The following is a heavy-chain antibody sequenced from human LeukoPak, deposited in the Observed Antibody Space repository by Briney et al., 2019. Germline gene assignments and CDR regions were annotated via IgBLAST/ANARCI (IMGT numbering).Heavy chain of an antibody. CDR1: GFTFNTYA. J-gene: IGHJ4*02. CDR2: ISSSRSYV. D-gene: IGHD3-16*02. V-gene: IGHV3-21*01. CDR3: ARGDDYVWGSYRYADY. Sequence: GGSLRLSCAASGFTFNTYAMSWVRQAPGKGLEWVSSISSSRSYVYSADSVKGRFTISRDNAKNSLYLQMNSLRAEDTAVYYCARGDDYVWGSYRYADYWGQGTLVAVSS.